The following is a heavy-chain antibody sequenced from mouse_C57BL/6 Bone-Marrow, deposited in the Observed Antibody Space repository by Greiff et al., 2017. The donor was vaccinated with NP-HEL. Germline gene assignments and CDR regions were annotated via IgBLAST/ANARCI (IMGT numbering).Heavy chain of an antibody. CDR3: ARTMPYPDY. D-gene: IGHD2-10*01. V-gene: IGHV1-19*01. J-gene: IGHJ2*01. CDR1: GYTFTDYY. CDR2: INPYNGGT. Sequence: EVQLQQSGPVLVKPGASVKMSCKASGYTFTDYYMHWVKQSHGKSLEWIGVINPYNGGTSYNQKFKGKATLTVVKSSSTAYMELNSLTPADSAVYYCARTMPYPDYGGRGTTLTVSA.